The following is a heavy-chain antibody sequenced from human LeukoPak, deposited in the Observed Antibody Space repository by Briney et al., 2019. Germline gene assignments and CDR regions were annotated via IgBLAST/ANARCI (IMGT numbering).Heavy chain of an antibody. D-gene: IGHD4-23*01. CDR3: ATLNYGGKSNDAFDI. Sequence: PSQTLSLTCTVSGGSISTYYWTWIRQPPGKGLEWIGYIYYGGSTNYNPSLKSRVTISADTSKNHFSLKVSAVTAADTAVYYCATLNYGGKSNDAFDIWGQGTMVTVSS. J-gene: IGHJ3*02. V-gene: IGHV4-59*01. CDR1: GGSISTYY. CDR2: IYYGGST.